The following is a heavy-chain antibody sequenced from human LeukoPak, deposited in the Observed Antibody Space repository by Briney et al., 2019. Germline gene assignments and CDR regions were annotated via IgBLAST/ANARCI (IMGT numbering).Heavy chain of an antibody. D-gene: IGHD3-10*01. CDR1: GGSIHSY. CDR3: ARDSGTTGEVKFDP. J-gene: IGHJ5*02. V-gene: IGHV4-4*07. Sequence: SETLSLTCTVSGGSIHSYWSWIRQPPGKGLEWIGRISGSGTITYNPALQSRLTISIDTSKNQFSLKLMSVTAADTAVYYCARDSGTTGEVKFDPWGQGTLVTVSS. CDR2: ISGSGTI.